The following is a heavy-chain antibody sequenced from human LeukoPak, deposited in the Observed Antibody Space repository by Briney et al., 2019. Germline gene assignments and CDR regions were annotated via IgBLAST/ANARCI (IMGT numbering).Heavy chain of an antibody. CDR1: GGSISSSNW. CDR2: IYHSGST. CDR3: ARGREEYSSGWFRFDY. D-gene: IGHD6-19*01. J-gene: IGHJ4*02. Sequence: PSGTLSFTCAVSGGSISSSNWWSWVRQPPGKGLEWIGEIYHSGSTNYNPSLKSRVTISVDKSKNQFSLKLSSVTAADTAVYYCARGREEYSSGWFRFDYWGQGTLVTVSS. V-gene: IGHV4-4*02.